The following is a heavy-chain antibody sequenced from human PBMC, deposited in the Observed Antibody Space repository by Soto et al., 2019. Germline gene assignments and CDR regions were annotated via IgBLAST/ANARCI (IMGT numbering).Heavy chain of an antibody. V-gene: IGHV1-69*13. D-gene: IGHD6-13*01. J-gene: IGHJ6*02. CDR1: GGTFSSYF. Sequence: SVKVSCKVSGGTFSSYFINWVRQAPGQGLEWVGGIIPVFGTASYAEKFQGRVTITADESTSTAYMELSRLRSDDTAVYYCARETPSAAAAYYYYGLDVWGQGTTVPVSS. CDR2: IIPVFGTA. CDR3: ARETPSAAAAYYYYGLDV.